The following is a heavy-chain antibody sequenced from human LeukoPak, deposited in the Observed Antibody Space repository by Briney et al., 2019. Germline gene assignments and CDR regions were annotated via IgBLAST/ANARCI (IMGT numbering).Heavy chain of an antibody. D-gene: IGHD1/OR15-1a*01. V-gene: IGHV4-34*01. CDR2: INHSGST. CDR1: GGSFSGYY. CDR3: ARGREQSGLIRFVRQYYFDY. Sequence: PSETLFLTCAVYGGSFSGYYWSWLRQPPGKGLEWIGEINHSGSTNYNPSLKSRVTISVDTSKNQFSLKLSSVTAADTAVYYCARGREQSGLIRFVRQYYFDYWGQGTLVTVSS. J-gene: IGHJ4*02.